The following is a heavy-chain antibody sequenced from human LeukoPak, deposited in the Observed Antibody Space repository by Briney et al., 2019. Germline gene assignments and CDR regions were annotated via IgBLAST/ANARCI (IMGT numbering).Heavy chain of an antibody. Sequence: PRASVKVSCTASGYTFTSYGISWVRQAPGQGLEWMGWISAYNGNTNYAQKLQGRVTMTTDTSTSTAYMELRSLRSDDTAVYYCARDRYYDSTGWFDPWGQGTLVTVSS. CDR2: ISAYNGNT. D-gene: IGHD3-22*01. V-gene: IGHV1-18*01. J-gene: IGHJ5*02. CDR3: ARDRYYDSTGWFDP. CDR1: GYTFTSYG.